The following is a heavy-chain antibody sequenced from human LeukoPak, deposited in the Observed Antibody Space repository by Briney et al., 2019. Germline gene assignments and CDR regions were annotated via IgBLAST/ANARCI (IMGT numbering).Heavy chain of an antibody. D-gene: IGHD3-10*01. CDR2: IFHSWST. CDR1: GGSIGASINSPNW. J-gene: IGHJ4*02. Sequence: SETLSLTCTVSGGSIGASINSPNWWSWVRQPPGKGLEWIGEIFHSWSTNYNPSLKSRVTISVDTSKNQFSLKLSSVTAADTAMYYCARHGGLYGSGSYEFDHWGQGSVVTASS. CDR3: ARHGGLYGSGSYEFDH. V-gene: IGHV4-4*02.